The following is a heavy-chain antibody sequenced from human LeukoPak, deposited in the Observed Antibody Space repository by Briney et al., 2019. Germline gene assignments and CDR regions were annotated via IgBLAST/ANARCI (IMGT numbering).Heavy chain of an antibody. Sequence: PSETLSLTCTVSGGSISSCYWSWIRQPPGKGLEWIGYIYYSGSTNYNPSLKSRVTISVDTSKNQFSLKLTSVTAADTAVYYCARRGGSPLGAFDIWGQGTMVTVSS. CDR2: IYYSGST. D-gene: IGHD1-26*01. J-gene: IGHJ3*02. CDR1: GGSISSCY. V-gene: IGHV4-59*01. CDR3: ARRGGSPLGAFDI.